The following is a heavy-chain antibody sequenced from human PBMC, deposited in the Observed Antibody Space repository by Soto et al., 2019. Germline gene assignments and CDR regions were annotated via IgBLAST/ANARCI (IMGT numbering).Heavy chain of an antibody. CDR2: IKSKTDGGTT. V-gene: IGHV3-15*01. CDR1: GFTFSNAW. Sequence: EVQLVESGGGLVKPGGSLRLSCAASGFTFSNAWMSWVRQAPGKGLEWVGRIKSKTDGGTTDYAAPVEGRFTISRDDSKNTLYLQMNSLKTEDTAVYYCTTDSLVLRFLEWAFDPWGQGTLVTVSS. J-gene: IGHJ5*02. CDR3: TTDSLVLRFLEWAFDP. D-gene: IGHD3-3*01.